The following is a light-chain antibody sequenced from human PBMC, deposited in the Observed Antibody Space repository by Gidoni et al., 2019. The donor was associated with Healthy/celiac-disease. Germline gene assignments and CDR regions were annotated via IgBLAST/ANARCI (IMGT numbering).Light chain of an antibody. Sequence: QSALTQPASVSGSPGQSIPISCTGTSSDVGSYNLVSWYQQPPGKAPKLMIYEGSKRPSGVSNRFSGSKSGNTASLTISGLQAEDEADYYCCSYAGSSLYVFGTGTKVTVL. V-gene: IGLV2-23*01. J-gene: IGLJ1*01. CDR2: EGS. CDR1: SSDVGSYNL. CDR3: CSYAGSSLYV.